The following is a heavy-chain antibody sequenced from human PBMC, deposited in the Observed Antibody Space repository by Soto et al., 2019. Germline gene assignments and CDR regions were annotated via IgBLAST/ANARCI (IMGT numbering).Heavy chain of an antibody. CDR2: IYYSGST. CDR3: ARHVVSQWLVHPRFGWFDP. Sequence: QLQLQESGPGLVKPSETLSLTCTVSGGSISSSSYYWGWIRQPPGKGLEWIGSIYYSGSTYYNPSLKSRVTISVDTSKNQFSLKLSSVTAADTAVYYCARHVVSQWLVHPRFGWFDPWGQGTLVTVSS. J-gene: IGHJ5*02. V-gene: IGHV4-39*01. CDR1: GGSISSSSYY. D-gene: IGHD6-19*01.